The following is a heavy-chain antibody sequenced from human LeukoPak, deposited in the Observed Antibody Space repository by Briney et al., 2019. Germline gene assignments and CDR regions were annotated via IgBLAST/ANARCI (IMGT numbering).Heavy chain of an antibody. CDR3: ARGGGYSGYGLPDAFDI. CDR1: GFTFSSYS. J-gene: IGHJ3*02. Sequence: GGSLRLSCAASGFTFSSYSMNWVRQAPGKGLEWVSSISSSSSYIYYADSVKGRFTISRDNAKSSLYLQMNSLRAEDTAVYYCARGGGYSGYGLPDAFDIWGQGTMVTVSS. CDR2: ISSSSSYI. V-gene: IGHV3-21*01. D-gene: IGHD5-12*01.